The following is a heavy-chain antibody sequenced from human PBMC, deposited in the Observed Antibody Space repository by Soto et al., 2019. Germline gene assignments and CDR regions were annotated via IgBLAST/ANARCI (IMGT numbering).Heavy chain of an antibody. CDR1: GGTFSSYA. CDR3: ARAWGYCSGGSCKESMGWFDP. J-gene: IGHJ5*02. Sequence: QVQLVQSGAEVKKPGSSVKVSCKASGGTFSSYAISWVRQAPGQGLEWMGGIIPIFGTANYAQKFQGRVTITADDSTSTAYMELSSLRSEDTAVYYCARAWGYCSGGSCKESMGWFDPWGQGTLVTVSS. V-gene: IGHV1-69*01. D-gene: IGHD2-15*01. CDR2: IIPIFGTA.